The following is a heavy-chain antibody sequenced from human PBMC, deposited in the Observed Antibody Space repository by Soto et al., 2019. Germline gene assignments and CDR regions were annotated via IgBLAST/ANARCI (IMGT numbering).Heavy chain of an antibody. Sequence: PSDTLSLTCTVSGGSIVTGSYYWGWIRQPPGKRLEWLGHISYSGNTYYPPSLKSRVTISVDTSKNQFSLRLSSVTAADTAVYYCARLPQEYNYYGMDVWGQGTTVTVSS. CDR3: ARLPQEYNYYGMDV. CDR2: ISYSGNT. J-gene: IGHJ6*02. D-gene: IGHD1-1*01. V-gene: IGHV4-39*01. CDR1: GGSIVTGSYY.